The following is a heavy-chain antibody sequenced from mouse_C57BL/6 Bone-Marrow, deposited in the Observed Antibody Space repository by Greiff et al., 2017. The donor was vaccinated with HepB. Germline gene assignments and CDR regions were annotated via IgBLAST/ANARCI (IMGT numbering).Heavy chain of an antibody. D-gene: IGHD3-3*01. CDR2: INYDGSIN. CDR1: GFTFSDYY. CDR3: ARDKGTRWYFDV. Sequence: EVHLVESEGGLVQPGSSMKLSCTASGFTFSDYYMAWVRQVPEKGLEWVANINYDGSINYYLDSLKSRFIISRDNAKNILYLQMSSLKSDDTATYYCARDKGTRWYFDVWGTGTTVTVSS. V-gene: IGHV5-16*01. J-gene: IGHJ1*03.